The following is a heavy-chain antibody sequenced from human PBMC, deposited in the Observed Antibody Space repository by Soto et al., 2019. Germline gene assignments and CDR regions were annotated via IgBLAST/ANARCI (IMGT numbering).Heavy chain of an antibody. CDR2: IKQDGSEK. CDR1: GVTSSRNY. Sequence: GVSLRLRWAASGVTSSRNYMRWARQAPGKGLAWVASIKQDGSEKYYVDSVKGRFTISRDNAKNSLYLQMNSLRAEDTAVYYCASGYISGRPLDYWGQGTLVTVSS. CDR3: ASGYISGRPLDY. V-gene: IGHV3-7*01. J-gene: IGHJ4*02. D-gene: IGHD6-19*01.